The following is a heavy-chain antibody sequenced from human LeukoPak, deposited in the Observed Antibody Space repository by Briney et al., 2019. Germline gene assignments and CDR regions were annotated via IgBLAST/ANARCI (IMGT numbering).Heavy chain of an antibody. J-gene: IGHJ6*03. CDR2: ISSSGSSI. V-gene: IGHV3-48*03. D-gene: IGHD5-24*01. CDR1: VFTFSSYE. CDR3: ASRDGYKPYYYYYMDV. Sequence: GGSLRLSCASSVFTFSSYEMNWVRQAPGKGLEGVSYISSSGSSIYYADSVEGRFTISRDNAKNSLYLQMNSLRAEDTAVYYCASRDGYKPYYYYYMDVWGKGTRVTVSS.